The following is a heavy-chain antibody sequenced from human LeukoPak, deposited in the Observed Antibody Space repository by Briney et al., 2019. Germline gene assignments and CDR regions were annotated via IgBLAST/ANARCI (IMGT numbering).Heavy chain of an antibody. CDR1: GFTFSSYG. D-gene: IGHD4-11*01. CDR3: ARTTEGGYSNGYFYYYYMDV. V-gene: IGHV3-30*02. J-gene: IGHJ6*03. CDR2: IRYDGSNK. Sequence: PGGSLRLSCAASGFTFSSYGMHWVRQAPGKGLEWVAFIRYDGSNKYYADSVKGRFTISRDNSKNTLYLQMNSLRAEDTAVYYCARTTEGGYSNGYFYYYYMDVWGKGTTVTISS.